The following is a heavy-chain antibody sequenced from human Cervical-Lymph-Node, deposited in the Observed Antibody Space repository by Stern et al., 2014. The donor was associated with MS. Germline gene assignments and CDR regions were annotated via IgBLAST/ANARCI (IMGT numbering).Heavy chain of an antibody. CDR1: GYTFTSFG. J-gene: IGHJ6*02. CDR3: ARGPYCSSTSCYTNGYYFYGMDV. CDR2: ISGYNADT. Sequence: QVQLVQSGPEVKKPGASVKVSCKASGYTFTSFGISWVRRAPGHGLEWMGWISGYNADTNYPQKFQGRVTLTTDASTSTAHMDLTSLTSDDTAIYYCARGPYCSSTSCYTNGYYFYGMDVWGQGTTVTVSS. V-gene: IGHV1-18*01. D-gene: IGHD2-2*02.